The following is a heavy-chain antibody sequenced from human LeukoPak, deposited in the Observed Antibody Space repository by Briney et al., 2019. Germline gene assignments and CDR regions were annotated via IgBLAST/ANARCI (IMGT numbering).Heavy chain of an antibody. J-gene: IGHJ5*02. CDR2: IIPIFGTA. D-gene: IGHD2-2*01. V-gene: IGHV1-69*13. CDR3: ARLQVPAKNWFDP. CDR1: GGTFSSYA. Sequence: ASVEVSCKASGGTFSSYAISWVRQAPGQGLEWMGGIIPIFGTANYAQKFQGRVTITADESTSTAYMELSSLRSEDTAVYYCARLQVPAKNWFDPWGQGTLVAVSS.